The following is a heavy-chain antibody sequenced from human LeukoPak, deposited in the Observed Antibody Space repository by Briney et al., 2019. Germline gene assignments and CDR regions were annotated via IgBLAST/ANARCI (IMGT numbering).Heavy chain of an antibody. CDR1: GFTFSSYA. J-gene: IGHJ4*02. CDR2: ISGSGGST. D-gene: IGHD6-13*01. CDR3: AKRGAGGKLFDY. Sequence: GGSLRLSCAASGFTFSSYAMSWVRQAPGKGLEWVSAISGSGGSTYYADSVKGRFTISRDNSKNTLYLQVNSLRAEDTAVYYCAKRGAGGKLFDYWGQGTLVTVSS. V-gene: IGHV3-23*01.